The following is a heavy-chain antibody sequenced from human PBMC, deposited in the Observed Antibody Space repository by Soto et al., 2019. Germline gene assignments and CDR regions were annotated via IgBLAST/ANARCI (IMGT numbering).Heavy chain of an antibody. CDR3: ARDGMTTGDT. CDR2: VFSSVSA. V-gene: IGHV4-4*07. Sequence: SETLSLTCLVSGVSVRSYTWSWVRQPANKVLEWIGRVFSSVSATYNPSLKSRVSISMDTPENRISLKLDSVTAADAGVYFCARDGMTTGDTWGPGTLVTVS. CDR1: GVSVRSYT. J-gene: IGHJ4*02. D-gene: IGHD2-21*02.